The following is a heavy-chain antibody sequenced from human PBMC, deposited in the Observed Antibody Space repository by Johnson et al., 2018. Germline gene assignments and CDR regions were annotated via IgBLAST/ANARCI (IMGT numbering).Heavy chain of an antibody. V-gene: IGHV1-69*01. J-gene: IGHJ6*02. CDR2: IIPIFGTA. CDR1: GGTFSSYA. CDR3: ARDPLYCSWYYSYGMDV. Sequence: VQLVETGAEVKKPGSSVKVSCKASGGTFSSYAISWVRQAPGQGLEWMGGIIPIFGTANYAQKFQGRVTITADESTSTAYMELSSLRSEDTAVYYCARDPLYCSWYYSYGMDVWGQGTTVTVSS. D-gene: IGHD6-6*01.